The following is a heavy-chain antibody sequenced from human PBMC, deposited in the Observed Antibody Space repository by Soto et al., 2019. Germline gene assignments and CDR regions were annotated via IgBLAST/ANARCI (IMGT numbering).Heavy chain of an antibody. CDR3: ARDGYYYGSGSYFGGMDV. V-gene: IGHV1-18*01. CDR2: ISAYNGNT. Sequence: ASVKVSCKASGYTFTSYGISWVRQAPGQGHEWMGWISAYNGNTNYAQKLQGRVTMTTDTSTSTAYMELRSLRSDDTAVYYCARDGYYYGSGSYFGGMDVWGQGTTVTVSS. D-gene: IGHD3-10*01. J-gene: IGHJ6*02. CDR1: GYTFTSYG.